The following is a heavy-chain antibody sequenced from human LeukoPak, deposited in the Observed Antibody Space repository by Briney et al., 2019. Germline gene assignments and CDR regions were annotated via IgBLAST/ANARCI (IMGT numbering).Heavy chain of an antibody. J-gene: IGHJ2*01. CDR3: ARGGRHDYVYWYFDL. V-gene: IGHV4-34*01. D-gene: IGHD4-17*01. Sequence: SETLSLTCAVYGGTFSGYYWSWIRQPPGKRLEWVGESNDSGGTNYNPSLKSRVTISVDTSKNQFSLKLSSVTAADTAVYYCARGGRHDYVYWYFDLWGRGTLVTVSS. CDR2: SNDSGGT. CDR1: GGTFSGYY.